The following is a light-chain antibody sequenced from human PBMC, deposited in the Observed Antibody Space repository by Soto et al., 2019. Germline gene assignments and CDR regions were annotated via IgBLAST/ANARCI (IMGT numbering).Light chain of an antibody. CDR2: SAS. CDR3: LQDFNYPWT. CDR1: QDIRTD. V-gene: IGKV1-6*01. Sequence: AIQMTQSPSSLSASVGDRVTITCRASQDIRTDLGWYQQKPGKAPKLLIYSASSLQSGVPSRFTGTASGTDFTLTISSLQPEDFATYYCLQDFNYPWTFGQGTKVEIK. J-gene: IGKJ1*01.